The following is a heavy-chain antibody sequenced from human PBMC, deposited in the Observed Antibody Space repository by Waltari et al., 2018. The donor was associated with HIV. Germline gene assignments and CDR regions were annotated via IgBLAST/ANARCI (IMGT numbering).Heavy chain of an antibody. CDR2: IIPILDLS. V-gene: IGHV1-69*02. Sequence: QVQLVQSGAEVKKPGSSVRVSCKASGETLSSYTINWVRQAPGQGLEWMGRIIPILDLSNSAQKFQDRVTIMADKSTNTAYMDLSSLTSEDTAVYYCARGKGYYGMDVWGQGTTVTVSS. CDR3: ARGKGYYGMDV. CDR1: GETLSSYT. J-gene: IGHJ6*02.